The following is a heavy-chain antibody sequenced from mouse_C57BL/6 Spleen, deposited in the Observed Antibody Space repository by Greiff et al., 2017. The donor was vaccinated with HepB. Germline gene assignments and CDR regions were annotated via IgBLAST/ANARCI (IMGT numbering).Heavy chain of an antibody. V-gene: IGHV5-4*03. J-gene: IGHJ1*03. CDR3: ARRDYDGWYCDV. CDR2: ISDGGSYT. D-gene: IGHD2-4*01. CDR1: GFTFSSYA. Sequence: EVKLVESGGGLVKPGGSLKLSCAASGFTFSSYAMSWVRQTPEKRLEWVATISDGGSYTYYPDNVKGRFTISRDNAKNNLYLQMSHLKSEDTAMYYCARRDYDGWYCDVWGTGTTVTVSS.